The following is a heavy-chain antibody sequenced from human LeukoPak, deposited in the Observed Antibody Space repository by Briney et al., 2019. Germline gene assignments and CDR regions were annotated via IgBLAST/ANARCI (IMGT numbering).Heavy chain of an antibody. CDR3: ARRSPGYCSSTSRYTFYYYGMDV. D-gene: IGHD2-2*02. V-gene: IGHV1-2*06. J-gene: IGHJ6*02. CDR1: GYTFTGYY. CDR2: INPNSGGT. Sequence: ASVKVSCKASGYTFTGYYMHWVRQAPGQGLEWMGRINPNSGGTNYAQKFQGRVTMTRDTSISTAYMELSRLRSDDTAVYYCARRSPGYCSSTSRYTFYYYGMDVWGQGTTVTVSS.